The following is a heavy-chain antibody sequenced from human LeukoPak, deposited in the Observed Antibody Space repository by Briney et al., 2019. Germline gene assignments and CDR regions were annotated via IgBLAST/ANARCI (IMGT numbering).Heavy chain of an antibody. CDR2: ISSSGSTI. D-gene: IGHD3-10*02. CDR1: GFSFSSYE. J-gene: IGHJ4*02. CDR3: ARGTMFPYYFDY. V-gene: IGHV3-48*03. Sequence: GGSLRLSCAASGFSFSSYEMNWVRQAPGKGLEWVSYISSSGSTIYYADSVKGRFTMSRDNAKNSLYLQMNSLRAEDTAVYYCARGTMFPYYFDYWGQGTLVTVSS.